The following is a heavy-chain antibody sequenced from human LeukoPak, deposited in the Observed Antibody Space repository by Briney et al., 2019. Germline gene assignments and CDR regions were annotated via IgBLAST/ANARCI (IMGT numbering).Heavy chain of an antibody. D-gene: IGHD7-27*01. V-gene: IGHV3-13*01. CDR3: IRIRTGEHQYGMDV. CDR2: IDTVGNT. CDR1: GFTFSSYD. J-gene: IGHJ6*02. Sequence: GGSLRLSCTASGFTFSSYDMHWVRQATGKGLERVSAIDTVGNTYYADSVKGRFTISRENAWNSLFLQMNSLRDGDTAVYYCIRIRTGEHQYGMDVWGQGTTVTVSS.